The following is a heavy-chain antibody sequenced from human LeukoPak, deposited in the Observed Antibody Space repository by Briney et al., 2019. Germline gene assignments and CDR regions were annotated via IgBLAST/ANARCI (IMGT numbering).Heavy chain of an antibody. J-gene: IGHJ3*02. Sequence: SETLSLTCTVSGASISSYYWSWIRQPPVKGLEWIGYIYSSGSTNYNPSLKSRVTISIDTSKNQFSLKLSSVTAADTAVYYCARDGAFAIWGQGTMVTVSS. CDR2: IYSSGST. V-gene: IGHV4-59*01. CDR1: GASISSYY. CDR3: ARDGAFAI.